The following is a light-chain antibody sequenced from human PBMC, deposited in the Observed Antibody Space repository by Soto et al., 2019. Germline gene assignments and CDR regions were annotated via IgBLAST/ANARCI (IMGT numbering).Light chain of an antibody. Sequence: EIVLTQSPATLSLSPGERVALSCRASQSVSTSLAWYQQKPGQPPRLLIYDVSNRATGIPARFSGSGSGTDLTLTITSLEPEDFAVYFCHQRYNWPRVTFGQGTRLEI. CDR2: DVS. V-gene: IGKV3-11*01. CDR3: HQRYNWPRVT. CDR1: QSVSTS. J-gene: IGKJ5*01.